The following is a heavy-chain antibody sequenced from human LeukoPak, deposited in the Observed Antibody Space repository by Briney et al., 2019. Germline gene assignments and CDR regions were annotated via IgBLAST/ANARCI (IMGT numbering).Heavy chain of an antibody. CDR1: GGSISSYY. CDR3: ARGRYYFDY. CDR2: IYYSGST. J-gene: IGHJ4*02. V-gene: IGHV4-59*01. Sequence: SETLSLTCTVSGGSISSYYCSWIRQPPGKGLEWIGYIYYSGSTNYNPSLKSRVTISVDTSKNQFSLKLSSVTAADTAVYYCARGRYYFDYWGQGTLVTVSS.